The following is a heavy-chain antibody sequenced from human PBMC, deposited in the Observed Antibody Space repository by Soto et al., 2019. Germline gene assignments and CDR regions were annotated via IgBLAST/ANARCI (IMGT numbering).Heavy chain of an antibody. CDR3: ARIIGYCRNNDCSWTFDI. D-gene: IGHD2-2*03. Sequence: GESLKISCKTSGYSFISYWVAWVRQKPGKGLEWMGTFYPGDSTSTYSPSFQGQVTISVDKSISTAYLHSSSLKASDTAMYYCARIIGYCRNNDCSWTFDIWGQGTTVTVSS. CDR2: FYPGDSTS. V-gene: IGHV5-51*01. J-gene: IGHJ3*02. CDR1: GYSFISYW.